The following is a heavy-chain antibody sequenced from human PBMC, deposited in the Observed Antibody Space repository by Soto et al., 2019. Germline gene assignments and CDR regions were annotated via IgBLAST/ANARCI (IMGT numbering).Heavy chain of an antibody. D-gene: IGHD3-3*01. J-gene: IGHJ4*02. CDR2: VYHTGRT. CDR1: GGSFKSGSYS. Sequence: SETLSLTCTVSGGSFKSGSYSWSWIRQPPGKGPEWIGYVYHTGRTSYNPSLKSRVSISMDTSKNQFSLNLDSVTAADTAVYFCARDFAYFDSWGQGTLVTVSS. CDR3: ARDFAYFDS. V-gene: IGHV4-61*01.